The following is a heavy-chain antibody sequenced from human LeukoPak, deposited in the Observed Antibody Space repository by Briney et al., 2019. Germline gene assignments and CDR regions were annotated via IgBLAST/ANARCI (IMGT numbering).Heavy chain of an antibody. J-gene: IGHJ4*02. CDR2: IYYSGST. CDR3: ARVTGYMIEDYIDY. D-gene: IGHD3-22*01. V-gene: IGHV4-59*01. Sequence: SETLSLTCTVSGGSISSYYWNWIRQPPGKGLEWIGYIYYSGSTNYNPYLKRRGTITVDTSNNQYSLRLRSVTAADTAVYYCARVTGYMIEDYIDYWGQGTLVTVSS. CDR1: GGSISSYY.